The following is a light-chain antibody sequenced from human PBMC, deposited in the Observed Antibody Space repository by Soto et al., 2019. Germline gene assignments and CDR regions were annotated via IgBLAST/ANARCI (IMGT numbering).Light chain of an antibody. CDR3: CSYAGSYTFDV. V-gene: IGLV2-11*01. CDR2: DVS. J-gene: IGLJ1*01. Sequence: QSALTQLRSVSGSPGQSVTISCTGTSSDVGGYNYVSWYQQHPGKAPKLMIYDVSKRPSGVPDRFSGSKSGNTASLTISGLQAEDEADYYCCSYAGSYTFDVFGTGTKVTVL. CDR1: SSDVGGYNY.